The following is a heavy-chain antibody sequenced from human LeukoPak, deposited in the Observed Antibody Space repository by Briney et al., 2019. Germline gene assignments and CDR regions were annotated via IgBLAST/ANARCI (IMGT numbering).Heavy chain of an antibody. CDR3: ARHSFVGLRWSNPGYMDV. V-gene: IGHV4-39*01. CDR1: GGSISSSSYY. Sequence: SETLSLTCTVSGGSISSSSYYWGWIRQPPGKGLEWIGSIYYSGSTYYNPSLKSRVTISVDTSKNQFSLMLSSVTAADTAVYYCARHSFVGLRWSNPGYMDVWGKGTTVTVSS. CDR2: IYYSGST. J-gene: IGHJ6*03. D-gene: IGHD4-23*01.